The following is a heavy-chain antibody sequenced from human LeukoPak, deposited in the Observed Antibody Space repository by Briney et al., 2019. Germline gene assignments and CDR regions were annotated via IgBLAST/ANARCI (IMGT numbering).Heavy chain of an antibody. Sequence: GGSLRLSCAASGFTFNNYAMSWVRQAPGKGLEWVSAISGSGGSTYYADSVKGRFTISRDNSKNTLYLQMNSLRAEDTAVYYCAKGYYYDSSGEVPFDYWGQGPLVTVSS. D-gene: IGHD3-22*01. J-gene: IGHJ4*02. CDR2: ISGSGGST. CDR3: AKGYYYDSSGEVPFDY. CDR1: GFTFNNYA. V-gene: IGHV3-23*01.